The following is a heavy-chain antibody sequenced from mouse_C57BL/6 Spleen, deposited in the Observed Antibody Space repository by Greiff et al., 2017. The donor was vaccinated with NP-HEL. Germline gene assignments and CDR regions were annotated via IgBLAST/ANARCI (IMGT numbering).Heavy chain of an antibody. CDR1: GYAFTNYL. V-gene: IGHV1-54*01. J-gene: IGHJ3*01. Sequence: QVQLQQSGAELVRPGTSVKVSCKASGYAFTNYLIEWVKQRPGQGLEWIGVINPGSGGTNYNETFKGKATLTADKSSSTAYMQLSSLTSEDSAVYFCARWGDCHLVDYWGQGTLVTVSA. CDR3: ARWGDCHLVDY. CDR2: INPGSGGT.